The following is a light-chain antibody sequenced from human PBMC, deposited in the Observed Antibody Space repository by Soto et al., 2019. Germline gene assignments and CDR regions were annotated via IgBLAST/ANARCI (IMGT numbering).Light chain of an antibody. CDR1: SSDVGDYNY. CDR3: SSYISNSIVV. V-gene: IGLV2-14*01. Sequence: QSALTQPASVSGSPGQSITISCTGTSSDVGDYNYVPWYQQHPGKAPKLMIYEVSHRLSGVSNRFSGSKSGYTASLTISGLQDEDEADYYCSSYISNSIVVFGGGTKLTVL. J-gene: IGLJ2*01. CDR2: EVS.